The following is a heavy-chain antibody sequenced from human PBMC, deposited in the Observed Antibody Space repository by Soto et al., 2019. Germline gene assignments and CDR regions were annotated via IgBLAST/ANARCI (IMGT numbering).Heavy chain of an antibody. D-gene: IGHD1-26*01. CDR1: GFTFSSYG. CDR2: IWYDGSNK. Sequence: PGGSLRLSCAASGFTFSSYGMHWVRQAPGKGLEWVAVIWYDGSNKYYADSVKGRFTISRDNSKNTLYLQMNSLRAEDTAVYYCARDKAGARDYYYGMDVWGQGTTVTVSS. J-gene: IGHJ6*02. V-gene: IGHV3-33*01. CDR3: ARDKAGARDYYYGMDV.